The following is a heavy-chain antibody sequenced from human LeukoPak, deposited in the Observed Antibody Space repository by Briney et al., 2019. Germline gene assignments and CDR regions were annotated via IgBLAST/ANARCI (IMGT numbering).Heavy chain of an antibody. D-gene: IGHD3-16*02. CDR2: IYYSGST. V-gene: IGHV4-59*12. CDR3: ARNKYVWGSYRYLLFDY. Sequence: SETLSLTCTVSGGSISSYYWSWIRQPPGKGLEWIGYIYYSGSTNYNPSLKSRVTISVDTSKNQFSLKLSSVTAADTAVYYCARNKYVWGSYRYLLFDYWGQGTLVTVSS. J-gene: IGHJ4*02. CDR1: GGSISSYY.